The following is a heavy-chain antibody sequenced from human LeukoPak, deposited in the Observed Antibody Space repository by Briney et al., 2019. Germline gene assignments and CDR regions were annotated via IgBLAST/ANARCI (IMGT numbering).Heavy chain of an antibody. CDR1: GFTFSSYW. CDR2: IKQDGSEK. V-gene: IGHV3-7*03. D-gene: IGHD4-17*01. J-gene: IGHJ4*02. CDR3: AGRTPGAYFDY. Sequence: GGSLRLSCAASGFTFSSYWLSWVRQAPGKGLEWVANIKQDGSEKYYVDSVKGRFTISRDNAKNSLYLQMNSLRAEDTAVYYCAGRTPGAYFDYWGQGTLVTVSS.